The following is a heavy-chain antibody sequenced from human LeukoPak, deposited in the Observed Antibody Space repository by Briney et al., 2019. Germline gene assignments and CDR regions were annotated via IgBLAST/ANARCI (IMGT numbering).Heavy chain of an antibody. CDR3: ARDFSPDRYGPRPPFDP. CDR2: IYYSGST. CDR1: GGSISNSSYY. Sequence: SETLSLTCTVSGGSISNSSYYWGWIRQPPGKGLEWIGSIYYSGSTYYNPSLKSRVTISVDTSKNQFSLKLSSVTAADTAVYYCARDFSPDRYGPRPPFDPWGQGTLVTVSS. V-gene: IGHV4-39*07. D-gene: IGHD4-17*01. J-gene: IGHJ5*02.